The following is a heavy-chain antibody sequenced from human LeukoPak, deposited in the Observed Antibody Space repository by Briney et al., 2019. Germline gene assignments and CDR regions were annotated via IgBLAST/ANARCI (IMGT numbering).Heavy chain of an antibody. CDR3: ARLYYYDSSGYFGFGDY. J-gene: IGHJ4*02. CDR2: ISAYNGNT. V-gene: IGHV1-18*01. D-gene: IGHD3-22*01. CDR1: GYTFTSYG. Sequence: ASVRVSCKASGYTFTSYGTSWVRQAPGQGLEWMGWISAYNGNTNYAQTLQGRVTMTTDTSTSTAYMELRSLRSDDTAVYYCARLYYYDSSGYFGFGDYWGQGTLVTVSS.